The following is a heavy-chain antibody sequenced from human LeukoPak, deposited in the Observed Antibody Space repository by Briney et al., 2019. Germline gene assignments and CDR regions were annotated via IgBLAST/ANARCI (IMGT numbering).Heavy chain of an antibody. J-gene: IGHJ4*02. CDR1: GGSFSDYY. CDR3: ASRAATYYYDNSGPG. CDR2: INHSGGT. V-gene: IGHV4-34*01. Sequence: PSETLCLTCAVYGGSFSDYYWTWIRQPPGKGLEWIGEINHSGGTKYNPSLKSRVTISVDTSKNQFSLNLISVTAADTAVYYCASRAATYYYDNSGPGWGQGTLVTVSS. D-gene: IGHD3-22*01.